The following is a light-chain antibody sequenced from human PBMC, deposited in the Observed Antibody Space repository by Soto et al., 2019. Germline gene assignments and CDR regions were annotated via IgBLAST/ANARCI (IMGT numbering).Light chain of an antibody. J-gene: IGKJ1*01. CDR3: QEYSTSRT. CDR1: QAVTSTY. Sequence: EVVWTQSPGTLSLSPGEKATLSRRASQAVTSTYLAWYQQKPGQAPRLLIYGASSRAPGVPDRFSGSGSGADFTLTISRLEPEDSAVYYCQEYSTSRTFGQGTKVEIK. CDR2: GAS. V-gene: IGKV3-20*01.